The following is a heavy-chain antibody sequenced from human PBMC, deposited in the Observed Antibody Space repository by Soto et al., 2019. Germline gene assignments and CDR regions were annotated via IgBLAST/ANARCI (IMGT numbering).Heavy chain of an antibody. CDR3: SMLNSGSYSYHGMDV. Sequence: EVQLLESGGDLVQPGGSLRLSCAASGFTFSSYAMNWVRQAPGKGLEWVSAISGSGGNTFYADSVKGRFTISRDNSKNTLFLQMHSLRGEDTAIYYCSMLNSGSYSYHGMDVWGQGTTVTVSS. J-gene: IGHJ6*02. CDR1: GFTFSSYA. CDR2: ISGSGGNT. V-gene: IGHV3-23*01. D-gene: IGHD1-26*01.